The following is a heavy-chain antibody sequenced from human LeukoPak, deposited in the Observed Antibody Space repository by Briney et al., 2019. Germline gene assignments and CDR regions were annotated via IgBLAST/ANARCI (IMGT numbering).Heavy chain of an antibody. J-gene: IGHJ4*02. Sequence: PGGSLRLSCAASGFTFSSYAMSWVRQAPGKELEWVSAISGSGGSTYYADSVKGRFTISRDNSKNTLYLQMNSLRAEDTAVYYCAYYYDSSGALWWGQGTLVTVSS. CDR1: GFTFSSYA. D-gene: IGHD3-22*01. CDR3: AYYYDSSGALW. CDR2: ISGSGGST. V-gene: IGHV3-23*01.